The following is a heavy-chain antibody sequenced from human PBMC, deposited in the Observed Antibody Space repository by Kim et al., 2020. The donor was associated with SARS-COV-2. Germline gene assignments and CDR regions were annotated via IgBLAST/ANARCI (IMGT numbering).Heavy chain of an antibody. CDR2: IYYSGST. Sequence: SETLSLTCTVSGCSISSSSYYWGWIRQPPGKGLEWIGSIYYSGSTYYNPSLKSRVTISVDTSKNQFSLKLSSVTAADTAVYYCATSGWDYYDSSGYGYYYYYGMDVWGQGTTVTVSS. CDR1: GCSISSSSYY. V-gene: IGHV4-39*01. J-gene: IGHJ6*02. D-gene: IGHD3-22*01. CDR3: ATSGWDYYDSSGYGYYYYYGMDV.